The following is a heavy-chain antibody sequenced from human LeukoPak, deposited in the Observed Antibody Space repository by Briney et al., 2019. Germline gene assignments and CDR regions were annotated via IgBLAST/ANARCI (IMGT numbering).Heavy chain of an antibody. CDR2: IIPILGIA. Sequence: GASVKVSCKASGCTFSSYAISWVRQAPGQGLEWMGRIIPILGIANYAQKFQGRVTITADKSTSTAYMELSSLRSEDTAVYYCATLPGHYDFWSGYYLPDRDGIDYYYGMDVWGQGTTVTVSS. J-gene: IGHJ6*02. D-gene: IGHD3-3*01. CDR1: GCTFSSYA. V-gene: IGHV1-69*04. CDR3: ATLPGHYDFWSGYYLPDRDGIDYYYGMDV.